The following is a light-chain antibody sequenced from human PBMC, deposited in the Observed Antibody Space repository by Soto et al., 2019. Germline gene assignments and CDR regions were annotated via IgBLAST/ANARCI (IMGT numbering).Light chain of an antibody. J-gene: IGKJ1*01. Sequence: EIVLMQSPGTLSLSPGERATLSCRASQSVSSNLAWYQQKPGQAPRLLIYGASTRATGIPARFSGSGSGTEFTLTISSLQSEDFAVYYCQQYNNWPPLWTFGQGTKVDIK. CDR3: QQYNNWPPLWT. CDR2: GAS. V-gene: IGKV3-15*01. CDR1: QSVSSN.